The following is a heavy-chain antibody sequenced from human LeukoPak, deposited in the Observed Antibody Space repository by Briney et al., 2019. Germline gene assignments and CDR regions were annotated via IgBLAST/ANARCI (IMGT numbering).Heavy chain of an antibody. CDR1: GYTFTSYY. J-gene: IGHJ4*02. CDR2: ISAYNGKT. Sequence: ASVKVSCKTSGYTFTSYYINWVRQAPGQGLEWMGWISAYNGKTRYTQELQGRVTMTIDTSTSTAYMELRSLRSDDTAVYYCARARDFWSSYEPNYDCWGQGTLVTVSS. V-gene: IGHV1-18*01. CDR3: ARARDFWSSYEPNYDC. D-gene: IGHD3-3*01.